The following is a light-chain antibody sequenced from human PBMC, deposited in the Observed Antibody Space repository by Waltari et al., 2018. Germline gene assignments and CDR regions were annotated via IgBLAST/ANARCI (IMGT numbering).Light chain of an antibody. CDR1: QSISRF. Sequence: EIVLTQSPGTLSLSPGGRATLSCRASQSISRFFAWYRQKPGRAPRLLIYAASTRATGIPDRFSGSGSGTDFSLTISGLEPEDFAVYYCQHHLRLPATFGQGTKVEIK. J-gene: IGKJ1*01. CDR3: QHHLRLPAT. CDR2: AAS. V-gene: IGKV3-20*01.